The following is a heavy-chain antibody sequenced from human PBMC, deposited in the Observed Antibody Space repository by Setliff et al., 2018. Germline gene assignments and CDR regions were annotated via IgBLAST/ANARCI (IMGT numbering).Heavy chain of an antibody. Sequence: PGGSLRLSCAASGFTFTSYAMRWVRRAPGKGLEWVSSISGSGGSTYYADSVKGRFTISRDNSNNALYLQMNSLRAEDTAIYYCAKGGYSGSHYFDYWGQGTLVTVSS. CDR2: ISGSGGST. D-gene: IGHD1-26*01. CDR3: AKGGYSGSHYFDY. V-gene: IGHV3-23*01. J-gene: IGHJ4*02. CDR1: GFTFTSYA.